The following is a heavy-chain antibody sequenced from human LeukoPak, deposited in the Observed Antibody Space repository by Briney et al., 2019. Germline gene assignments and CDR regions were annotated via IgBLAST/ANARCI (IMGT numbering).Heavy chain of an antibody. V-gene: IGHV4-59*01. CDR1: GGSISSYY. CDR2: IYYSGST. J-gene: IGHJ4*02. Sequence: SETLSLTCTVSGGSISSYYWSWIRQPPGKGLEWIGYIYYSGSTNYNPSLKSRVTISVDTCKNQFSLKLSSVTAADTAVSYCERDRIDYYGSGSYYTSIFDYWGQGTLVTVSS. D-gene: IGHD3-10*01. CDR3: ERDRIDYYGSGSYYTSIFDY.